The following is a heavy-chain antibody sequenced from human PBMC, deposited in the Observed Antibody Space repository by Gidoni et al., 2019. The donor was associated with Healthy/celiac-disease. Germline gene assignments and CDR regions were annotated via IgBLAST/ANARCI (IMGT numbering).Heavy chain of an antibody. CDR3: AREVRGGSSSWYMRFDP. V-gene: IGHV3-48*02. J-gene: IGHJ5*02. CDR1: GFTFSSYS. D-gene: IGHD6-13*01. Sequence: EVQLVESGGGLVQPGGCLRLSCAASGFTFSSYSMNWVRQAPGKGLEWVSYISSISSTIDYADSVKGRFTISRDNAKNSLYLQMNSLRDEDTAVYYCAREVRGGSSSWYMRFDPWGQGTLVTVSS. CDR2: ISSISSTI.